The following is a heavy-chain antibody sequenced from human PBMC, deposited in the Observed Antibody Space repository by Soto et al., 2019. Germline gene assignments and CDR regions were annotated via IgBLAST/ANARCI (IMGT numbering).Heavy chain of an antibody. Sequence: EVHLVESGGGFVQPGGSLRLSCAASGFTFSISEMTWVRQAPGKGLEWLAFMSYSGNTIYYADSVRGRFTISRDNARNSLFLQMDSLRSEDTAVYYCARGVEMATLSVRYYFDYWGHGTLVTVS. V-gene: IGHV3-48*03. CDR1: GFTFSISE. CDR3: ARGVEMATLSVRYYFDY. CDR2: MSYSGNTI. D-gene: IGHD2-15*01. J-gene: IGHJ4*01.